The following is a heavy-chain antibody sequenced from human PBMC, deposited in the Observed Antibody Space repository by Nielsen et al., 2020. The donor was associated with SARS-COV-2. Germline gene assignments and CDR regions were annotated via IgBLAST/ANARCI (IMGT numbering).Heavy chain of an antibody. CDR3: ARDLRSRATRPYSFDF. V-gene: IGHV3-48*04. Sequence: GESLKISCAASGFTFIGYNMNWVRQAPGKGLEWISHISVTGNNLYYADSVKGRFTISRDNAQNSLFLHMNSLRADDTAVYYCARDLRSRATRPYSFDFGGQGTLVTVSS. CDR2: ISVTGNNL. J-gene: IGHJ4*02. CDR1: GFTFIGYN. D-gene: IGHD1-1*01.